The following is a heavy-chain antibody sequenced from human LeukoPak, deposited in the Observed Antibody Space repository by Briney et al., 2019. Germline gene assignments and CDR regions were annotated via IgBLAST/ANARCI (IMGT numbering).Heavy chain of an antibody. J-gene: IGHJ6*02. CDR3: ARGKRNGEGNYFYGMDV. CDR2: IIPIFGIA. CDR1: GGTFSSYA. D-gene: IGHD3-10*01. Sequence: ASVKVSCKASGGTFSSYAISWVRQAPGQGLEWMGRIIPIFGIANYAQKFQGRVTITADKSTSTAYMELSSLGSEDTAVYYCARGKRNGEGNYFYGMDVWGQGTTVTVSS. V-gene: IGHV1-69*04.